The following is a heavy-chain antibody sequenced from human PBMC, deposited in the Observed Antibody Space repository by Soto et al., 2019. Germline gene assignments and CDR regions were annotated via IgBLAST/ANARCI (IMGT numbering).Heavy chain of an antibody. Sequence: SETLSLTCTVSGGSISSYYWSWIRQPPGKGLEWIGYIYYSGSTNYNPSLKSRVTISVDTSKNQFSLKLSSVTAADTAVYYCARGSGGAAAGTDFQHWGQGTLVTVSS. CDR1: GGSISSYY. V-gene: IGHV4-59*01. D-gene: IGHD6-13*01. CDR3: ARGSGGAAAGTDFQH. CDR2: IYYSGST. J-gene: IGHJ1*01.